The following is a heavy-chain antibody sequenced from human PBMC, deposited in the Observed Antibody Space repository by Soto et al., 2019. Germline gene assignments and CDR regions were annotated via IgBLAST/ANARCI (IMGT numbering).Heavy chain of an antibody. CDR3: ARRSSDYYDSRRNAFDI. D-gene: IGHD3-22*01. CDR2: IYYSGSTNVGSA. V-gene: IGHV4-59*12. CDR1: GGSISTYY. Sequence: SETLSLTCIVSGGSISTYYWSWIRQPPGKGLEWIGYIYYSGSTNVGSANYNPSLKSRVTISVDTSKNQFSLKLSSVTAADTAVYYCARRSSDYYDSRRNAFDIWGQGTMVTVSS. J-gene: IGHJ3*02.